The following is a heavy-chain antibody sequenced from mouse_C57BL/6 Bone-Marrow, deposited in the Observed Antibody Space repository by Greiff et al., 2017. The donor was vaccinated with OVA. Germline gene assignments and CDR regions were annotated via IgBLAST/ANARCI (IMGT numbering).Heavy chain of an antibody. V-gene: IGHV1-26*01. CDR2: INPNNGGT. CDR1: GYTFTDYY. J-gene: IGHJ1*03. CDR3: ARRRNVGYFDV. Sequence: EVKLQQSGPELVKPGASVKISCKASGYTFTDYYMNWVKQSHGKSLEWIGDINPNNGGTSYNQKFKGKATLTVDKSSSTAYMELRSLTSEDSAVYYCARRRNVGYFDVWGTGTTVTVSS.